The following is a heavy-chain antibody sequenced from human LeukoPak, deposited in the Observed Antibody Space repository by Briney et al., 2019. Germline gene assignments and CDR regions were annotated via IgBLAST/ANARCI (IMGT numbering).Heavy chain of an antibody. J-gene: IGHJ6*04. V-gene: IGHV3-64*01. Sequence: GGSLRLSCAASGFTFSSYAMHWVRQAPGKGLGCVSAISSKGGSSYYANSVKGRLTISRDNSKNTLYLQMGSLRAEDMAVYYCASIAALWGKGTTVTVSS. D-gene: IGHD6-6*01. CDR2: ISSKGGSS. CDR3: ASIAAL. CDR1: GFTFSSYA.